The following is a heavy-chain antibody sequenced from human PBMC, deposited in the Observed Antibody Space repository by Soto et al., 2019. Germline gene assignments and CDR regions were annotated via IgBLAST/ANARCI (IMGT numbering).Heavy chain of an antibody. V-gene: IGHV3-23*01. CDR3: AKDLVFYGSGIKGDY. CDR2: ISGSGGST. CDR1: GFTFSSYA. J-gene: IGHJ4*02. Sequence: PGWSLRLSCAASGFTFSSYAVGGVRKAPGKGLEWVSAISGSGGSTYYADSVKGRFTISRDNSKNTLYLQMNSLRAEDTAVYYCAKDLVFYGSGIKGDYWGQGTLVTVSS. D-gene: IGHD3-10*01.